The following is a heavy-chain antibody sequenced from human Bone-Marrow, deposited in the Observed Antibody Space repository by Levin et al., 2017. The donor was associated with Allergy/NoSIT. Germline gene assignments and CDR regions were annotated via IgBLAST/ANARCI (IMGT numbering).Heavy chain of an antibody. CDR2: ISWNSGSI. J-gene: IGHJ4*02. CDR1: GFTFDDYA. CDR3: AKASHPNYYDSSGYYPFDY. V-gene: IGHV3-9*01. D-gene: IGHD3-22*01. Sequence: PGGSLRLSCAASGFTFDDYAMHWVRQAPGKGLEWVSGISWNSGSIGYADSVKGRFTISRDNAKNSLYLQMNSLRAEDTALYYCAKASHPNYYDSSGYYPFDYWGQGTLVTVSS.